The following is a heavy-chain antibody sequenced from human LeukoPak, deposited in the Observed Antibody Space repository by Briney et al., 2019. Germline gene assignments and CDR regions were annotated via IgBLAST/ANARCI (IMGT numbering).Heavy chain of an antibody. CDR2: ISGTSKYI. V-gene: IGHV3-21*01. CDR3: AREPQQFLEWLFDASPDYYYYMDV. CDR1: GFSLSSYS. J-gene: IGHJ6*03. Sequence: GGSLRLSCEGSGFSLSSYSMHWVRQAPGKGLEWVSSISGTSKYIHYSDSVKGRFTISRDNSKNSFYLQMNSLRVEDTAVYYCAREPQQFLEWLFDASPDYYYYMDVWGKGTTVTVSS. D-gene: IGHD3-3*01.